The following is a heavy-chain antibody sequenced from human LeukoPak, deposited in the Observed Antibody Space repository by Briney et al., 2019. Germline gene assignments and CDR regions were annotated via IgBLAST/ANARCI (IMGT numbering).Heavy chain of an antibody. D-gene: IGHD4-17*01. CDR1: GFTVSSNY. Sequence: PGGSLRLSRAASGFTVSSNYMSWVRQASGKGLEWVSVIYSGGSTYYADSVKGRFTISRDNSKNTLYLQMNSLRAEDTAVYYCASLSTVTRGFDPWGQGTLVTVSS. V-gene: IGHV3-66*01. CDR3: ASLSTVTRGFDP. J-gene: IGHJ5*02. CDR2: IYSGGST.